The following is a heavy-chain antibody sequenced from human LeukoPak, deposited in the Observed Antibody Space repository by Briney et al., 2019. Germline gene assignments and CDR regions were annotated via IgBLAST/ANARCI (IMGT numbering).Heavy chain of an antibody. Sequence: PGGSLRHSCAASGFTFTNAWMNWVRQAPGKGLEWVGRIKSKADGGTTDYATPVKGRFTMSRDDSKNTLYVEMNSLKTEDTAVYYCTTVYRIPAAGRDYWGQGTLVIVSS. D-gene: IGHD6-13*01. CDR1: GFTFTNAW. CDR3: TTVYRIPAAGRDY. V-gene: IGHV3-15*01. J-gene: IGHJ4*02. CDR2: IKSKADGGTT.